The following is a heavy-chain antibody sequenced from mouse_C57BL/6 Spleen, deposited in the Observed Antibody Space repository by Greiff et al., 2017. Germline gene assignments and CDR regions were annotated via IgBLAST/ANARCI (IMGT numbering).Heavy chain of an antibody. V-gene: IGHV1-50*01. Sequence: QVQLKQPGAELVKPGASVKLSCKASGYTFTSYWMQWVKQRPGQGLEWIGEIDPSDSYTNYNQKFKGKATLTVDTSSRTAYMQLSSLTSEDSAVYYCASDLPSNDGAWFAYWGQGTLVTVSA. CDR1: GYTFTSYW. J-gene: IGHJ3*01. CDR2: IDPSDSYT. CDR3: ASDLPSNDGAWFAY. D-gene: IGHD2-1*01.